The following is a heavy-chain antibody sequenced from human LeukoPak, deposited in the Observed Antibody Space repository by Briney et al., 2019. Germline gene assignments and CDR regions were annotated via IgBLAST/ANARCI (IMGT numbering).Heavy chain of an antibody. CDR3: ARRGDHWYDSNSSYSLPDY. CDR1: GYTFTSYG. V-gene: IGHV1-18*01. D-gene: IGHD3-22*01. Sequence: ASVKVSCKASGYTFTSYGITWVRQAPGQGLEWMGWISVYNGNTNYAQKFQGRVTMTTDTSTSTAYMELRSLRPDDTAVYYCARRGDHWYDSNSSYSLPDYWGQGTLVTVSS. CDR2: ISVYNGNT. J-gene: IGHJ4*02.